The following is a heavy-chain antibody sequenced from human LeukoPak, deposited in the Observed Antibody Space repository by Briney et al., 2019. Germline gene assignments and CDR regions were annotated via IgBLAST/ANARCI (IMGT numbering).Heavy chain of an antibody. CDR1: GGSISSSSYY. J-gene: IGHJ6*03. Sequence: SETLSLTCTVSGGSISSSSYYWGWIRQPPGKGLEWIGSIYYSGSTYYNPSLKSRVTISVDTSKNQFSLKLSSVTAADTAVYYCASQLIAAAGYYYYMDVWGKGTTVTVSS. CDR2: IYYSGST. CDR3: ASQLIAAAGYYYYMDV. D-gene: IGHD6-13*01. V-gene: IGHV4-39*01.